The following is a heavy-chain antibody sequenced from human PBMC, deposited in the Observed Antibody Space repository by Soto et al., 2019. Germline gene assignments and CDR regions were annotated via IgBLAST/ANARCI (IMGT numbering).Heavy chain of an antibody. Sequence: QVQLQESGPGLVKPSQTLSLTCTVSGGSISSGGYYWSWIRQHPGKGLEWIGYIYYSGSTYYNPSLKRRVTNAVDTSENQVSLKLSSVTAAATAGYSCARYWGDYFNCFDPWGQGTLVTVSS. J-gene: IGHJ5*02. V-gene: IGHV4-31*03. CDR3: ARYWGDYFNCFDP. D-gene: IGHD4-17*01. CDR2: IYYSGST. CDR1: GGSISSGGYY.